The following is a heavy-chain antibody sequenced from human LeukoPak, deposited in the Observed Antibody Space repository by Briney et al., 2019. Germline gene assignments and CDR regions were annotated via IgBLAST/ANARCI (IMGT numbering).Heavy chain of an antibody. CDR1: GFSLSTRGVG. V-gene: IGHV2-5*02. Sequence: SGPTLVKPTQTLTLTCTFSGFSLSTRGVGVGWIRQPPGKALEWLALVYWDDDKRYSPSLKSRLTITKDTSKNQVVLTMTNMDPVDTATYYCAHREYSYGLFDYWGQGTLVTVSS. D-gene: IGHD5-18*01. J-gene: IGHJ4*02. CDR2: VYWDDDK. CDR3: AHREYSYGLFDY.